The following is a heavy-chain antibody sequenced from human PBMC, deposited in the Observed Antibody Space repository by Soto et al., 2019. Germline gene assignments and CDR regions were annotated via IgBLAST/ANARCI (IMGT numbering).Heavy chain of an antibody. V-gene: IGHV4-59*01. CDR1: NGSMSSYF. D-gene: IGHD3-10*01. J-gene: IGHJ2*01. CDR2: IYYRGHT. CDR3: ARVTSLWVGGEWYFDL. Sequence: QVQLQESGPGLVRPSETLSLTCTVSNGSMSSYFWSWLRQPPGAGLEWLGYIYYRGHTNYNPSLQRPATMSVDTAKNQFSLNPGSVPAADTAVYYCARVTSLWVGGEWYFDLWGRGTLVTVSS.